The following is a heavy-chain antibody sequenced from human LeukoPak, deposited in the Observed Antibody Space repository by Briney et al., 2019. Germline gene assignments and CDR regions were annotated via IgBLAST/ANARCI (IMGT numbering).Heavy chain of an antibody. D-gene: IGHD3-3*01. Sequence: GGSLRLSCAASGFTFSSYSMNWVRQAPGKGLEWVSSISSSSSYIYYADSVKGRFTISRDNAKNSLYLQMNSLRAEDTAVYYCARGPPDFYGIIPYFDYWGQGTLVTVSS. CDR1: GFTFSSYS. V-gene: IGHV3-21*01. J-gene: IGHJ4*02. CDR2: ISSSSSYI. CDR3: ARGPPDFYGIIPYFDY.